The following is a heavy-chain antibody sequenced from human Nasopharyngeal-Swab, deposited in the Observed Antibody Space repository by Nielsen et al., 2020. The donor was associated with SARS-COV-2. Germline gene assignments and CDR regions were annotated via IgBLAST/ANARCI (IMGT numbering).Heavy chain of an antibody. D-gene: IGHD1-1*01. CDR1: GGSFSGYY. CDR2: INHSGST. J-gene: IGHJ6*02. Sequence: SETLSLTCAVYGGSFSGYYWSWIRQPPGKGLEWIGEINHSGSTNYNPSLKSRVTISVDTSKNQFSLKLSPVTAADTAVYYCARDESWRYYYGMDVWGQGTTVTVSS. CDR3: ARDESWRYYYGMDV. V-gene: IGHV4-34*01.